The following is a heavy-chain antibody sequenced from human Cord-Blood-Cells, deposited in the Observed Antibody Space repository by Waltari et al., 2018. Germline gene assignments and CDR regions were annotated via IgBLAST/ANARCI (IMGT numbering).Heavy chain of an antibody. J-gene: IGHJ3*02. CDR1: GFTFSSYA. Sequence: QVQLVESGGGVVQPGRSLRLSCAASGFTFSSYAMHWVRQAPGKGLEWVAVISYDGSNKYYADSVKGRFTSSRDNSKNTLYLQMNSLRAEDTAVYYCARENYDFWSGYYDAFDIWGQGTMVTVSS. D-gene: IGHD3-3*01. V-gene: IGHV3-30-3*01. CDR2: ISYDGSNK. CDR3: ARENYDFWSGYYDAFDI.